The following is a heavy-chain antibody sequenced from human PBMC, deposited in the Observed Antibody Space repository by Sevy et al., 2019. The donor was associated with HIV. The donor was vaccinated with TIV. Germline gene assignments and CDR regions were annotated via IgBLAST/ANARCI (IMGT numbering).Heavy chain of an antibody. CDR3: AGGFWSGFDY. Sequence: GGSLRLSCGASGFIFSSYVMNWVRQAPGKGLEWVSAISGHGGSTYYADSVKGRFTISRDNSKNTLDLQMNSLRAEDTAVYYCAGGFWSGFDYWGQGTLVTVSS. CDR1: GFIFSSYV. J-gene: IGHJ4*02. CDR2: ISGHGGST. V-gene: IGHV3-23*01. D-gene: IGHD3-3*01.